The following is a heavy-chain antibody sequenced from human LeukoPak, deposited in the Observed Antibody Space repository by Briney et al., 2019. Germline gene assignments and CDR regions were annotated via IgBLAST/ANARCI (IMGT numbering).Heavy chain of an antibody. D-gene: IGHD2-2*01. CDR3: ARDWGSTSTNAFDY. V-gene: IGHV1-18*01. J-gene: IGHJ4*02. Sequence: ASVQVSCKASGYTFTSYGISWVRQAPGQGLEWMGWISAYNGNTNYAQKLQGRVTMTTDTSTSTAYMELRSLRSDDTAVYYCARDWGSTSTNAFDYWGQGTLVTVSS. CDR2: ISAYNGNT. CDR1: GYTFTSYG.